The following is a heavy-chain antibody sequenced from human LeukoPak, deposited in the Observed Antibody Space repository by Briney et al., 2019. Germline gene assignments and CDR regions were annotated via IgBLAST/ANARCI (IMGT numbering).Heavy chain of an antibody. J-gene: IGHJ3*02. Sequence: SQTLSLTCTVSGGSISSGSYYWSWIRQPAGKGLEWIGRIYTSGSTNYTPSLNSRVTISVDTSENQFSLKLSSVTAADTAVYYCARDLFKPYYDFWSGVDIWGQGTMVTVSS. CDR2: IYTSGST. CDR3: ARDLFKPYYDFWSGVDI. CDR1: GGSISSGSYY. D-gene: IGHD3-3*01. V-gene: IGHV4-61*02.